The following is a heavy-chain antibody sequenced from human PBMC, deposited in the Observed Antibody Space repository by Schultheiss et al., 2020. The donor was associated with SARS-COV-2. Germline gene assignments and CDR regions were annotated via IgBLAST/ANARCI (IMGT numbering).Heavy chain of an antibody. D-gene: IGHD3-10*01. Sequence: SETLSLTCAVSGGSISSSNWWSWVRQPPGKGLEWIGEIYHSGSTNYNPSLKSRVTISVDKSKNQFSLKLSSVTAADTAVYYCARVGGMVRGAEVRKKYYFDYWGQGTLVTVSS. CDR1: GGSISSSNW. J-gene: IGHJ4*01. CDR3: ARVGGMVRGAEVRKKYYFDY. CDR2: IYHSGST. V-gene: IGHV4-4*02.